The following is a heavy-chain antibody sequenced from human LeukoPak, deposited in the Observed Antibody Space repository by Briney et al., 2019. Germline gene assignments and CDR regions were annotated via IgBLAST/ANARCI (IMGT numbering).Heavy chain of an antibody. CDR2: ISPNSGGT. D-gene: IGHD5-24*01. V-gene: IGHV1-2*02. CDR1: GYTFTGYY. J-gene: IGHJ4*02. CDR3: ARVEMATIREFDY. Sequence: ASVKVSCKASGYTFTGYYMHWVRQAPGQGLEWMGWISPNSGGTNYAQKFQGRVTMTSDTSISTAYMQLSRLRSDDTAVYHCARVEMATIREFDYWGQGTLVTVSS.